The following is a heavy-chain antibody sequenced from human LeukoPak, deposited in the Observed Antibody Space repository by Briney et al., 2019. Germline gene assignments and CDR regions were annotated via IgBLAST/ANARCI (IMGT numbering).Heavy chain of an antibody. CDR2: INQGGSDK. D-gene: IGHD1-14*01. V-gene: IGHV3-7*01. CDR1: GLTFSGHW. CDR3: TRDRSRAEDD. J-gene: IGHJ4*02. Sequence: GGSLRLSCAASGLTFSGHWMSWVRQAPAKGLEWVANINQGGSDKYYVDSVKGRFTISRDSANNLLFLQMNSLRGEDTAVYYCTRDRSRAEDDWGQGTLVTVSS.